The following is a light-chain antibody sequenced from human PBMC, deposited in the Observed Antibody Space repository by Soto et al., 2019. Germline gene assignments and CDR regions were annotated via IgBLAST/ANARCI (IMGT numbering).Light chain of an antibody. Sequence: SYELTQPPSVSVAPGQTATIACGGNTLGSKNVQWYQQKPGQAPVLVVYDDSDRPSGIPERFSGSNSVNTATLTISGVEAGDEADYYCQVWDSSGDHPSWVFGTGTKLTVL. CDR1: TLGSKN. CDR2: DDS. J-gene: IGLJ1*01. CDR3: QVWDSSGDHPSWV. V-gene: IGLV3-21*02.